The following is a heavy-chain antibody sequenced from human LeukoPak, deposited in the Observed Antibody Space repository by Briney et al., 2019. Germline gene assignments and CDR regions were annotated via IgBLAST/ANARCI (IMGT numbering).Heavy chain of an antibody. CDR2: ISSSSSYI. V-gene: IGHV3-21*01. Sequence: GGSLRLSCAASGFTFSSYSMNWVRQAPGKGLEWVSSISSSSSYIYYADSVKGRFTISRDNAKNSLYLQMNSLRAEDTAVYYCARDSLARWGVSFDYWGQGTLVTVSS. J-gene: IGHJ4*02. CDR1: GFTFSSYS. D-gene: IGHD3-16*01. CDR3: ARDSLARWGVSFDY.